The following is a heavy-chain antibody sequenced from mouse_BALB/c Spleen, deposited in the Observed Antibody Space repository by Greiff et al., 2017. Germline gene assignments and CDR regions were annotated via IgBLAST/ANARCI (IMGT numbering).Heavy chain of an antibody. Sequence: VMLVESGPGLVAPSQSLSITCTVSGFSLTSYGVHWVRQPPGKGLEWLGVIWAGGSTNYNSALMSRLSISKDNSKSQVFLKMNSLQTDDTAMYYCARGGSSGPWLAYWGQGTLVTVSA. D-gene: IGHD3-1*01. CDR3: ARGGSSGPWLAY. J-gene: IGHJ3*01. CDR1: GFSLTSYG. CDR2: IWAGGST. V-gene: IGHV2-9*02.